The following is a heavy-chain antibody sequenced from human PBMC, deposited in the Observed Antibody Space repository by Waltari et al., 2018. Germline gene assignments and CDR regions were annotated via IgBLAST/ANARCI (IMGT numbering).Heavy chain of an antibody. CDR1: SSGYY. CDR2: IYHSGST. J-gene: IGHJ5*02. Sequence: SSGYYWGWIRQPPGKGLEWIGSIYHSGSTYYNPSLKSRVTISVDTSKNQFSLKLSSVTAADTAVYYCARLDGFMVQGVIMGWFDPWGQGTLVTVSS. CDR3: ARLDGFMVQGVIMGWFDP. D-gene: IGHD3-10*01. V-gene: IGHV4-38-2*01.